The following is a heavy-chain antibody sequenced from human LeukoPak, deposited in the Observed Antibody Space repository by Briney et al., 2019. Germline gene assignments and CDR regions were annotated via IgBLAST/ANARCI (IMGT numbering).Heavy chain of an antibody. Sequence: SETLSLTCTVSGGSISGYSWSWIRRPAGKGLEWIGRMYTSGSTNYNPSLKSRVTMSVDTSKSQISLKLSSVTAADTAVYYCARDRDFWSGYSTTSLGYYYYMDVWGKGTTVTVSS. D-gene: IGHD3-3*01. V-gene: IGHV4-4*07. CDR1: GGSISGYS. J-gene: IGHJ6*03. CDR3: ARDRDFWSGYSTTSLGYYYYMDV. CDR2: MYTSGST.